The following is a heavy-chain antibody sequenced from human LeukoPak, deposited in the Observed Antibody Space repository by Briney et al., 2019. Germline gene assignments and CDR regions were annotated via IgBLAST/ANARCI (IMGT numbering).Heavy chain of an antibody. CDR1: GYTFTGYY. D-gene: IGHD5-18*01. CDR2: INPNTGGI. Sequence: ASVKVSCKSSGYTFTGYYMHWVRQAPGQGLEWMGWINPNTGGINYAQKFQGRVTMTRDTSISAAYMELSRLRSDDAAVYYCARDPYSNYFDYWGQGTLVTVSS. CDR3: ARDPYSNYFDY. J-gene: IGHJ4*02. V-gene: IGHV1-2*02.